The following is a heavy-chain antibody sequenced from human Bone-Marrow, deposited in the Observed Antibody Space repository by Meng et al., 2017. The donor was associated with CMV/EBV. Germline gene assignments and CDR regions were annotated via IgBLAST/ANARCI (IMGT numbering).Heavy chain of an antibody. Sequence: SETLSLTCTVSGGSVSSGSYYWSWIRQPPGKGLEWIGYIYYSGSTNYNPSLKSRVTISVDTSKNQFSLKLSSVTAADTAVYYCARDEVKSSGWFNWFDPWGQGTLVTVYS. CDR1: GGSVSSGSYY. J-gene: IGHJ5*02. D-gene: IGHD6-19*01. CDR2: IYYSGST. V-gene: IGHV4-61*01. CDR3: ARDEVKSSGWFNWFDP.